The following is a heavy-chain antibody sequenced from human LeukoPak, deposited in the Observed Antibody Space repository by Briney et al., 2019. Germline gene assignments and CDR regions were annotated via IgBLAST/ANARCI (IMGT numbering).Heavy chain of an antibody. Sequence: PGGSLRLSCAASGFTVSSNYMSWVRQAPGKGLEWVSVIYTGVSTYYADSVKGRSAISRGNSKNTLYLQMNSLRAEDTAVYYCARVRPHPIIDVWGKGTTVTVSS. CDR2: IYTGVST. V-gene: IGHV3-53*01. J-gene: IGHJ6*03. CDR1: GFTVSSNY. D-gene: IGHD6-6*01. CDR3: ARVRPHPIIDV.